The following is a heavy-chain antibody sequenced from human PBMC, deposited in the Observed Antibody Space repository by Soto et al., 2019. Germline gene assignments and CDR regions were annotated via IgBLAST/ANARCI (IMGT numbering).Heavy chain of an antibody. J-gene: IGHJ4*02. CDR3: ASGDCSSTSCTDGY. D-gene: IGHD2-2*01. CDR1: GYTFTGYY. V-gene: IGHV1-2*02. Sequence: AAVKVSCKASGYTFTGYYMHWVRQAPGQGLEWMGWINPNSGGTNYARKFQGRVTMTRDTSISTAYMELSRLRSDDTAVYYCASGDCSSTSCTDGYWGQGTLVTVSS. CDR2: INPNSGGT.